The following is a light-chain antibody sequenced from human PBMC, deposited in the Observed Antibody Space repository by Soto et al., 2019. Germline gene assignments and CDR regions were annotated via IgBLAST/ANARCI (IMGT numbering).Light chain of an antibody. V-gene: IGKV3-20*01. CDR1: QTIRSNY. J-gene: IGKJ1*01. CDR3: HQYGSSPWT. CDR2: GAS. Sequence: ETVLTQSPGTLSLSPGERATLSCRASQTIRSNYLAWYRQTPGQAPRLLIYGASNRDTGIADRFSGSGSGTDFTLIISRLEPEDFALYYCHQYGSSPWTCGQGTKVEIK.